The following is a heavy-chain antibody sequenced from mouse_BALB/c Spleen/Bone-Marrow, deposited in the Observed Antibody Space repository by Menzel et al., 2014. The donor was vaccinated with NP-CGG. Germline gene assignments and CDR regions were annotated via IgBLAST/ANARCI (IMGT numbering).Heavy chain of an antibody. CDR3: AREGWDYDGFFF. CDR1: GYSFTTYW. D-gene: IGHD1-2*01. Sequence: QRQQSGTGVVRPGASVKLSCKASGYSFTTYWMNWVKQRPGQGLEWIGMIHPSDSETRLNQKFKYKATLTVDKSSSTAYMQLSSPTSEDSAVYYCAREGWDYDGFFFWGQGTPLTVSS. CDR2: IHPSDSET. V-gene: IGHV1-74*04. J-gene: IGHJ2*01.